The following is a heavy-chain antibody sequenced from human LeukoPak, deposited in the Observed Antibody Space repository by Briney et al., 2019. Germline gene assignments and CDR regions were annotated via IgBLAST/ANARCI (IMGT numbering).Heavy chain of an antibody. J-gene: IGHJ4*02. Sequence: SETLSLTCSVSGGSISSSSYYRGWVRQPPGKGLEWIGSMYYSGSTNYNPSLKSRVTISVDTSKNQFSLKLSSVTAADTAVYYCARHGSYYGSAPHYYFDYWGQGTLVTVSS. D-gene: IGHD3-10*01. CDR3: ARHGSYYGSAPHYYFDY. CDR2: MYYSGST. V-gene: IGHV4-39*01. CDR1: GGSISSSSYY.